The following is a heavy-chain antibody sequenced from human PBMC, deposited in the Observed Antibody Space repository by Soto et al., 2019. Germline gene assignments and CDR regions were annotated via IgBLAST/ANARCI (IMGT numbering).Heavy chain of an antibody. CDR3: ARSGYDILTGYYPVRWFDP. D-gene: IGHD3-9*01. V-gene: IGHV5-51*01. J-gene: IGHJ5*02. CDR2: IYPHDSDT. CDR1: GYSFISYW. Sequence: PGESLKISCKGSGYSFISYWIGWVRQMPGRGLEWMGIIYPHDSDTRYSPSFQGQVTISADKSISTAYLQWSSLKASDTAMYYCARSGYDILTGYYPVRWFDPWGQGTLVTVSS.